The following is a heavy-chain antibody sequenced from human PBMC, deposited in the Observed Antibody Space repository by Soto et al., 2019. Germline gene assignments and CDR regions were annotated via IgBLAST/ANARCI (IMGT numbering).Heavy chain of an antibody. J-gene: IGHJ4*02. CDR1: EFTFGTYG. V-gene: IGHV3-30*18. CDR2: LSYDAGSE. Sequence: QVQLVESGGGVVQPGRSLRLSCAASEFTFGTYGMHWVRQAPGKGLEWVAVLSYDAGSENYADSVKGRFSISRDNSENSLYPQLHSLTTEDTAVYYCAKGDVDIGVQASLDYWRQGTLVTVST. D-gene: IGHD2-8*01. CDR3: AKGDVDIGVQASLDY.